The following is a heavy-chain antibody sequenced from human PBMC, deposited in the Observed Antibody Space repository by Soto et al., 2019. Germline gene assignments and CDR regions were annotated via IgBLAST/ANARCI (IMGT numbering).Heavy chain of an antibody. CDR1: GFTFSSYA. CDR3: AKVSDYIWGSYRYSDPYFDY. CDR2: ISGSGGST. J-gene: IGHJ4*02. D-gene: IGHD3-16*02. Sequence: GSLRLSCAASGFTFSSYAMSWVRQAPGKGLEWVSAISGSGGSTYYADSVKGRFTISRDNSKNTLYLQMNSLRAEDTAVYYCAKVSDYIWGSYRYSDPYFDYWGQGTLVTVSS. V-gene: IGHV3-23*01.